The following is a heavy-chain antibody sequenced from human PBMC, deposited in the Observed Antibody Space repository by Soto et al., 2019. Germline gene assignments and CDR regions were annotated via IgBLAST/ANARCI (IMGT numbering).Heavy chain of an antibody. CDR1: GYSFTDYH. J-gene: IGHJ6*01. CDR2: INPKSGGT. CDR3: ERGDSTDWSKGAGSFVHNHALDV. D-gene: IGHD4-4*01. Sequence: AAVKFCCKASGYSFTDYHIHWVRQAPGKGLDWLGRINPKSGGTSTAQNFQGWVTMTTDTSISTASMELTRLTSDDTAIYYCERGDSTDWSKGAGSFVHNHALDVW. V-gene: IGHV1-2*04.